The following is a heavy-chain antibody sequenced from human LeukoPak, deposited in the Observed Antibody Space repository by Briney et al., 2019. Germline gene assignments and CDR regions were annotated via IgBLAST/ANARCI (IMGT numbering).Heavy chain of an antibody. J-gene: IGHJ4*02. CDR3: AREPTYSSSWYTSCDY. D-gene: IGHD6-13*01. CDR2: ISSSSSTI. Sequence: GGSLRLSCAASGFTFSSYAMDWVRQAPGKGLEWVSYISSSSSTIYYADSVKGRFTISRDNAKNSLYLQMNSLRAEDTAVYYCAREPTYSSSWYTSCDYWGQGTLVTVSS. V-gene: IGHV3-48*01. CDR1: GFTFSSYA.